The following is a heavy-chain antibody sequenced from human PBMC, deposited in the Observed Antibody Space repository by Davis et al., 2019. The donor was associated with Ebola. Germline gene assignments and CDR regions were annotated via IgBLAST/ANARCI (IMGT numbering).Heavy chain of an antibody. D-gene: IGHD3-9*01. CDR1: GYTFTGYY. CDR3: ATPGGLRYPPSLYYYYMDV. Sequence: ASVKVSCKASGYTFTGYYMHWVRQAPGQGLEWMGWINPNSGGTNYAQKFQGRVTMTRDTSISTAYMELSRLRSDDTAVYYCATPGGLRYPPSLYYYYMDVWGKGTTVTVSS. J-gene: IGHJ6*03. CDR2: INPNSGGT. V-gene: IGHV1-2*02.